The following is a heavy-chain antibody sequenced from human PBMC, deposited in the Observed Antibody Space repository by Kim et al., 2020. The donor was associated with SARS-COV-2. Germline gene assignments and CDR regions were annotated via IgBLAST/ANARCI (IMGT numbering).Heavy chain of an antibody. V-gene: IGHV3-23*01. CDR3: AKNYGASVSYDF. Sequence: GGSLRLSCEASGFIFSSSAMTWVRQAPGKGLEWVSAISPASNTVYYADAVKGRFTTSRDNPKSTAFLHMNSLRAEDTAIYYCAKNYGASVSYDFWGQGTLVTVSS. CDR2: ISPASNTV. D-gene: IGHD4-17*01. CDR1: GFIFSSSA. J-gene: IGHJ4*02.